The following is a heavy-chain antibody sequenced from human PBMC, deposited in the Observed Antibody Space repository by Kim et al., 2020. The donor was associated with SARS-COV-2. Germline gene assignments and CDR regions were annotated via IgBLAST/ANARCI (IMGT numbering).Heavy chain of an antibody. CDR1: GGSISSSYYY. V-gene: IGHV4-39*01. CDR2: IHDSGSI. J-gene: IGHJ4*01. CDR3: AGSRDGYNYGVFYY. D-gene: IGHD5-12*01. Sequence: SETLSLTCTVSGGSISSSYYYWGWIRQPPGKGLEWIGSIHDSGSIYYNPSLKSRVTISVDTSKNHFSLMLSSVTAADTAVYYCAGSRDGYNYGVFYYWG.